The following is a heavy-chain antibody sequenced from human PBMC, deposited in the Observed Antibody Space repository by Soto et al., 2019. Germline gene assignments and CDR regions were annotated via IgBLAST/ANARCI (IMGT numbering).Heavy chain of an antibody. V-gene: IGHV3-11*03. Sequence: PGGSLRLSCAASGFPFSDYYMSWIRQAPGKGLEWVSYISSSSSYTNYADSVKGRFTISRDNSKDTLYLQMNNLRAEDTAVYYCAKPPDYNWNDYWGQGTLVTV. CDR1: GFPFSDYY. D-gene: IGHD1-20*01. CDR2: ISSSSSYT. CDR3: AKPPDYNWNDY. J-gene: IGHJ4*02.